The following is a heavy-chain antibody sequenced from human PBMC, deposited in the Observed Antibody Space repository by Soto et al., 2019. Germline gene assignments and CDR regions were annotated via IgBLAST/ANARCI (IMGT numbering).Heavy chain of an antibody. Sequence: EVQLLESGGNLAQPGGSLRLSCAASGFTFTDYAMTWVRQAPGKGLEWVSSVSASGDISYYADSVKGRFIISRDNSKNTLFLQWNSLRAEDTALYYCARGDRGGSGSPASYYYSGLDVWGQGTTISVSS. V-gene: IGHV3-23*01. CDR2: VSASGDIS. CDR3: ARGDRGGSGSPASYYYSGLDV. J-gene: IGHJ6*02. CDR1: GFTFTDYA. D-gene: IGHD3-10*01.